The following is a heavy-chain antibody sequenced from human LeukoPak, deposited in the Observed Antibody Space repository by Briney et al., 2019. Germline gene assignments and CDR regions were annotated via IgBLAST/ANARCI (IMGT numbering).Heavy chain of an antibody. V-gene: IGHV1-69*13. CDR3: ASTYDSSGYYLDQYYFDY. CDR1: GGTFSSYA. Sequence: GASVKVSRKASGGTFSSYAISWVRQAPGQGLEWMGGIIPIFGTANYAQKFQGRVTITADESTSTAYMELSSLRSEDTAVYYCASTYDSSGYYLDQYYFDYWGQGTLVTVSS. CDR2: IIPIFGTA. J-gene: IGHJ4*02. D-gene: IGHD3-22*01.